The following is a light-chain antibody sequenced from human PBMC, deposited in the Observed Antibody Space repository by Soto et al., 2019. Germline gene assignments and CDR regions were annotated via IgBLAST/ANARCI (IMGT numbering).Light chain of an antibody. CDR1: QSVSSY. CDR2: DAS. Sequence: EIVLTQSPATLSLSPGERATLSCRASQSVSSYLAWYHQKPGQAPRLLIYDASNRATGIPDRFSGSGSGTDFTLTISSLEPEDFAVYYCQQRSNWPPAFGPGTKVDIK. V-gene: IGKV3-11*01. CDR3: QQRSNWPPA. J-gene: IGKJ3*01.